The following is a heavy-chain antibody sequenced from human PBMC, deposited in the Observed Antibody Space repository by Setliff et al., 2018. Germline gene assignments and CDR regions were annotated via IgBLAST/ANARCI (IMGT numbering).Heavy chain of an antibody. J-gene: IGHJ4*02. D-gene: IGHD1-7*01. CDR2: ISGSGDYR. CDR3: AREGHNWNYVLPYFDY. V-gene: IGHV3-21*05. CDR1: GFTFSTYA. Sequence: PGGSLRLSCAASGFTFSTYAVSWVRQAPGKGLEWISYISGSGDYRFYAEAGRDRFTISRDDAKNSLVLQMNSLGAEDTAVYYCAREGHNWNYVLPYFDYWGQGTLVTVSS.